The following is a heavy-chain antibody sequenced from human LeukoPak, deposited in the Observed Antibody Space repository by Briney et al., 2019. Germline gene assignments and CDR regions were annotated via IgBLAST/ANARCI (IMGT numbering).Heavy chain of an antibody. J-gene: IGHJ4*02. CDR2: IYYGGST. CDR3: ARSGALTGYLY. V-gene: IGHV4-59*01. D-gene: IGHD3-9*01. CDR1: GGSISSYY. Sequence: SETLSLTCTVSGGSISSYYWSWIRQPPGKGLEWIGYIYYGGSTNYNPSLKSRVTISVDTSKNQFSLKLSSVTAADTAVYYCARSGALTGYLYWGQGTLVTVSS.